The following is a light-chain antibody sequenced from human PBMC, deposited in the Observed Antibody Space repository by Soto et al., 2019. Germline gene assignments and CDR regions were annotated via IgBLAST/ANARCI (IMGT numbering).Light chain of an antibody. J-gene: IGLJ2*01. V-gene: IGLV1-44*01. CDR2: SNT. CDR3: AAWDDSLNGHV. CDR1: NSNIGSRT. Sequence: QSVLTQTPSASGTPGQRITISCSGSNSNIGSRTVNWYQQFPGTAPKVLIYSNTQRPSGVPDRFSASKSGTTASLAISGLQSEDEADYYCAAWDDSLNGHVFGGGTKVTVL.